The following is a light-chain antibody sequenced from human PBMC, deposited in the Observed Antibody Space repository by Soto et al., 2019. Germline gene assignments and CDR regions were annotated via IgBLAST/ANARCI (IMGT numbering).Light chain of an antibody. V-gene: IGLV2-14*01. J-gene: IGLJ2*01. CDR3: SSYTSTSTV. Sequence: QAVVTQPASVSGSPGQSISISCTGTSNDIGSYNYVSWYQQYPGKAPKLMIYEVNNRLSGVSNRFSGSKSGNTASLTISGLQAEDEAYYYCSSYTSTSTVFGGGTQLTVL. CDR2: EVN. CDR1: SNDIGSYNY.